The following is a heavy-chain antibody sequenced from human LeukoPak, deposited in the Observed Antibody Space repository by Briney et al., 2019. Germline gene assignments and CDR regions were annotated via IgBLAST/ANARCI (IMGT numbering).Heavy chain of an antibody. D-gene: IGHD6-13*01. CDR1: GASISGYY. CDR2: IYSSGST. Sequence: SEPLSLTCSVSGASISGYYWSWIRQPPGKGLEWIGYIYSSGSTTYNPSLKSRVTMSVDTSEIHISLKVRSVIAADKALYYCARAHTSSWYMDYWGQGTPVTVSS. CDR3: ARAHTSSWYMDY. V-gene: IGHV4-59*01. J-gene: IGHJ4*02.